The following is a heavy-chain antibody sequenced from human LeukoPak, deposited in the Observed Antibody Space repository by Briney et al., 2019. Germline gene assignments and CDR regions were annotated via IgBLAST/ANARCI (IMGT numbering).Heavy chain of an antibody. CDR2: IYYSEST. Sequence: SETLSLTCTVSGGSISSDYWSWIRQPPGKGLEWIGYIYYSESTYYNPSLKSRVTISVDTSKNQFSLKLSSVTAADTAVYYCARHFRLSYTFDIWGRGTMVTVS. D-gene: IGHD3-16*01. V-gene: IGHV4-59*08. CDR1: GGSISSDY. CDR3: ARHFRLSYTFDI. J-gene: IGHJ3*02.